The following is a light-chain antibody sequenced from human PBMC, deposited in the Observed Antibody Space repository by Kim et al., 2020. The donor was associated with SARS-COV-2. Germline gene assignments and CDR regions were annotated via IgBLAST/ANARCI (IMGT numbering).Light chain of an antibody. CDR1: TSDPIYYDY. J-gene: IGLJ2*01. CDR3: SAYVGDNSRV. V-gene: IGLV2-14*03. CDR2: DVA. Sequence: GHSITISCTGTTSDPIYYDYISWYKRRPGKAPTLIIYDVALRPSGVSNRLSGSKSGNTASLTISDLQADDEADYYCSAYVGDNSRVFGGGTQLTVL.